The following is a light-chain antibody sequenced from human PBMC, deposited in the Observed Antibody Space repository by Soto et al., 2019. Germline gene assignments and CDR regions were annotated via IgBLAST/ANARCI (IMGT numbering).Light chain of an antibody. Sequence: EIVLTQSPGTLSLSPGERATISCRASESVSTSYLAWYQQKPGQAPRLLIYGASGRATGISDRFSVSASGTDFTPTISRLEPEDVAVYYCQRYGTSAPFGPGTKVDIK. V-gene: IGKV3-20*01. CDR3: QRYGTSAP. CDR1: ESVSTSY. J-gene: IGKJ3*01. CDR2: GAS.